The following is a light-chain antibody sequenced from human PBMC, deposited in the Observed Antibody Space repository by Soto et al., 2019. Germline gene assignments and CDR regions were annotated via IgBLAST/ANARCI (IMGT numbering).Light chain of an antibody. CDR1: SSDVGGYNY. J-gene: IGLJ1*01. Sequence: QSAVTQPRSVSGSPGQSVTLSCTGTSSDVGGYNYVSWYQQHPGKAPKLMIYDVSKRPSGVPDRFSGSKSGNTASLTISGLQAEDEADYYCCSYAGSYTFYVFGTGTKAPS. CDR3: CSYAGSYTFYV. CDR2: DVS. V-gene: IGLV2-11*01.